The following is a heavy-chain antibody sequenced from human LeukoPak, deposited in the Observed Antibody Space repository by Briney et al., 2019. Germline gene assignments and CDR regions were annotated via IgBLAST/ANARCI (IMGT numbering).Heavy chain of an antibody. CDR2: INPSGGST. D-gene: IGHD2-21*02. CDR3: ARGRLPYCGGDCFSGYFAY. Sequence: GASVKVSCKASGYTFTSYYMHWVRQAPGQGLEWMGIINPSGGSTSYAQIFQGRVTMTRDTSTSTVYMELSSLRSEDTAVYYCARGRLPYCGGDCFSGYFAYWGQGALVTVSS. V-gene: IGHV1-46*01. J-gene: IGHJ4*02. CDR1: GYTFTSYY.